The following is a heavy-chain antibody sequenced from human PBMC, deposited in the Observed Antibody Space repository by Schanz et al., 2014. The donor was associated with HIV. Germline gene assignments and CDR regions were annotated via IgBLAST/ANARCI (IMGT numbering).Heavy chain of an antibody. CDR3: ARDFSGWTEFDY. J-gene: IGHJ4*02. CDR2: IIPVFGTT. D-gene: IGHD6-19*01. Sequence: QVQLVQSGAEVRKPGSSMKVSCKTSGGSFIDHAISWVRQAPGQGLEWMGGIIPVFGTTNYAQKFQGRVTITADKSTSTAYMELSSLRSDDTAVYYCARDFSGWTEFDYWGQGTLVTVSS. CDR1: GGSFIDHA. V-gene: IGHV1-69*06.